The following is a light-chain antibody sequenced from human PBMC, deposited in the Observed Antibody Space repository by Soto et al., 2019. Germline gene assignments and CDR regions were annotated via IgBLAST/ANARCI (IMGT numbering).Light chain of an antibody. CDR2: EVN. V-gene: IGLV2-8*01. Sequence: QSALTQPPSASGSPGQSVTISCTGTSSDVGGYDYVSWYQQHPGKAPKLLIYEVNNRPSGVPDRFSGSKSGSTASLTVSGLQAEDEADYYCSSYAGNKNIFGGGTKVTVL. J-gene: IGLJ2*01. CDR3: SSYAGNKNI. CDR1: SSDVGGYDY.